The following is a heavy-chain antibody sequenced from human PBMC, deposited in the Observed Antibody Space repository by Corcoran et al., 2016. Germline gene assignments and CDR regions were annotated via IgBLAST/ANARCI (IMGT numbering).Heavy chain of an antibody. J-gene: IGHJ4*02. V-gene: IGHV3-30*18. CDR1: GFIFSSYG. CDR3: AKGKTIFGVVDYFDY. D-gene: IGHD3-3*01. Sequence: QVQLVESGGGVVQPGRSLRLSCAASGFIFSSYGMHWVRQAPGKGLEWVAVISYDGSNKYYADSMKGRFTISRDNSKNTLYLQMNSLRAEDTAVYYWAKGKTIFGVVDYFDYWGQGTLVTVSS. CDR2: ISYDGSNK.